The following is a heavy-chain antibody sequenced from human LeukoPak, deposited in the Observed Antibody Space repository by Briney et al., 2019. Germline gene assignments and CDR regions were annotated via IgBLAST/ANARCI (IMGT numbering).Heavy chain of an antibody. CDR2: ISYDGSNK. Sequence: GRSLRLSCAASGFTFSSYGMHWVRQAPGKGLEWVAVISYDGSNKYYADSVKGRFTISRDNSKNTLYLQMNSLRAEDTAVYYCAKDATNYYDSSGYYFDCWGQGTLVTVSS. V-gene: IGHV3-30*18. CDR1: GFTFSSYG. CDR3: AKDATNYYDSSGYYFDC. D-gene: IGHD3-22*01. J-gene: IGHJ4*02.